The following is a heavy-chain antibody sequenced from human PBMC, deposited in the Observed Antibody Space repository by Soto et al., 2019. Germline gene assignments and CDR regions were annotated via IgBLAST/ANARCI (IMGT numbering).Heavy chain of an antibody. CDR2: IYYSGST. J-gene: IGHJ4*02. V-gene: IGHV4-61*01. Sequence: NPSETLSLTCTVSGGSVSSGSYYWSWIRQPPGKGLEWIGYIYYSGSTNYNPSLKSRVTISVDTSKNQFSLKLSSVTAADTAVYYCARAPITMIVVVTGIDYWGQGTLVTVSS. CDR3: ARAPITMIVVVTGIDY. D-gene: IGHD3-22*01. CDR1: GGSVSSGSYY.